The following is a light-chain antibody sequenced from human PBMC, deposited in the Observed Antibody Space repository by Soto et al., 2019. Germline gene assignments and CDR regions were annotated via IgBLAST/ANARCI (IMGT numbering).Light chain of an antibody. Sequence: QSVLTQPPSVSGAPGQRVTISCTGSSSNIGAGYDVHWYQQLPGTAPKLLIYGNSNRPSGVPDRFSGSKSGTSASLAITGLQAEDEADYYCQSYDNSLSGSRYVFGTGTKLTVL. CDR1: SSNIGAGYD. V-gene: IGLV1-40*01. CDR3: QSYDNSLSGSRYV. J-gene: IGLJ1*01. CDR2: GNS.